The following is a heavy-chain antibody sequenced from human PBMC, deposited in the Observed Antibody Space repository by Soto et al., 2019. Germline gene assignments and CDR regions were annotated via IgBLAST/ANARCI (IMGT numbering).Heavy chain of an antibody. Sequence: SETLSLTCTVSGGSISSYYWSWIRQPAGKGLEWIGRIYTSGSTNYNPSLKSRVTMSVDTSKNQFSLKLSSVTAADTAVYYCARVGTSYSSSLGGRFYGMDVWGQGTTVTVS. J-gene: IGHJ6*02. D-gene: IGHD6-13*01. V-gene: IGHV4-4*07. CDR3: ARVGTSYSSSLGGRFYGMDV. CDR1: GGSISSYY. CDR2: IYTSGST.